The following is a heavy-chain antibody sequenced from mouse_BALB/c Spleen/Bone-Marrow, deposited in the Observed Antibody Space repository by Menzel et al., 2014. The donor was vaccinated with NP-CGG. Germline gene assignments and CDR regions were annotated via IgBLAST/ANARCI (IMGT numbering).Heavy chain of an antibody. D-gene: IGHD2-4*01. J-gene: IGHJ3*01. CDR3: ARGIYYDSTWFAY. V-gene: IGHV1-67*01. CDR1: GYTFIDYA. Sequence: VQGVESGPELVRPGVSVKISCKGSGYTFIDYAMHWVKQSHAKSLEWIGVISTYSGNTNYNQKFKGKATMTVDKSSSTAYMELARLTSEDSAIYYCARGIYYDSTWFAYWGQGTLVTVSA. CDR2: ISTYSGNT.